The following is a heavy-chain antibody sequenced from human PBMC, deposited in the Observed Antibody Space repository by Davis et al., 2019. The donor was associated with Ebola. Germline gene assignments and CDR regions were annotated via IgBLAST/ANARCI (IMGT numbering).Heavy chain of an antibody. V-gene: IGHV5-51*01. CDR1: GYSFTSYW. CDR2: IYPGDSDT. CDR3: ARLHYDSSGYQSSGWYFDL. J-gene: IGHJ2*01. D-gene: IGHD3-22*01. Sequence: GESLKISCKGSGYSFTSYWIGWVRPMPGKGLEWMGIIYPGDSDTRYSPSFPGQVTISADKSISTAYLQWSSLKASDTAMYYCARLHYDSSGYQSSGWYFDLWGRGTLVTVSS.